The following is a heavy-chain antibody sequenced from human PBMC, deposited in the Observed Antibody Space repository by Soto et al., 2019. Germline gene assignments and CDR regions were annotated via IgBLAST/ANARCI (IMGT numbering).Heavy chain of an antibody. J-gene: IGHJ4*02. V-gene: IGHV1-46*03. CDR1: GYTFTSSY. CDR3: GRGLFPGDY. CDR2: INPLGGST. Sequence: QVQLVQSGAEVKKPGASVKVSCKASGYTFTSSYIHWVRQAPGQGLEWMAIINPLGGSTNYAQQCQGRATVTMDTSASTGYMELSSLRYEDTAVYYCGRGLFPGDYWGQGTLVTVSS.